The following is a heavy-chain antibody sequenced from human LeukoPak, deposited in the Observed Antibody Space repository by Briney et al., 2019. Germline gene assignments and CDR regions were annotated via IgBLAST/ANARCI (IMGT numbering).Heavy chain of an antibody. CDR2: FRDDGCRS. V-gene: IGHV3-43*02. Sequence: GGSLRLSCAASRFTFEVYAMHGVRQAPGGGVEGVFLFRDDGCRSFNAASVKGRFTISREQSKNSLYLQMNSLRTEDTALYYCAKGIFSYGHHVQTGDYWGQGNLVTVSS. J-gene: IGHJ4*02. CDR3: AKGIFSYGHHVQTGDY. D-gene: IGHD5-18*01. CDR1: RFTFEVYA.